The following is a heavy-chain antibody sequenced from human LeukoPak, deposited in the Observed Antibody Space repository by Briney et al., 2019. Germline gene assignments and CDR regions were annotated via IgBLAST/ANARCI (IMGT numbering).Heavy chain of an antibody. D-gene: IGHD2-2*01. Sequence: GGSLRLSCAASGFTFSSYAMHWVRQAPGKGLEWVAVISYDGSNKYYADSVKGRFTISRDNSKNTLYLQMNSLRAEDTAVYYCARDIIDIVVVPAAMILYGLDYWGQGTLATVSS. CDR1: GFTFSSYA. CDR3: ARDIIDIVVVPAAMILYGLDY. CDR2: ISYDGSNK. V-gene: IGHV3-30-3*01. J-gene: IGHJ4*02.